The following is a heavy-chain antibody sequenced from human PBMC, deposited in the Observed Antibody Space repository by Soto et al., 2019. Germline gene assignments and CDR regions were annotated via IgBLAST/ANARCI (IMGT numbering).Heavy chain of an antibody. Sequence: QITLKESAPTRVKPTQTLTLNCTFSGFSLTSRPMGVGWIRQPLGKALEWLAFIYWDDDKRYSPSLRSRLTITKDTSGNQVVLTMTNMDPVDTATYYCAHRLSGYNWNGGYFDYWAQGALVTVSS. CDR1: GFSLTSRPMG. V-gene: IGHV2-5*02. J-gene: IGHJ4*02. CDR2: IYWDDDK. D-gene: IGHD1-1*01. CDR3: AHRLSGYNWNGGYFDY.